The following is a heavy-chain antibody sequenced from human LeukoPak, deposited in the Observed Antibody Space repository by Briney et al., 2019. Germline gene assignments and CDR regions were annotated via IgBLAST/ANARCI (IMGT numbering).Heavy chain of an antibody. D-gene: IGHD3-22*01. CDR2: IYWDDDK. CDR3: AHTGHYYDRNNANWYFDL. CDR1: GFSLSTSGVG. J-gene: IGHJ2*01. V-gene: IGHV2-5*02. Sequence: KESGPTLVKPTQTLTLTCTFSGFSLSTSGVGVGWFRQPPGKALEWLAVIYWDDDKRYSPSLKNRLTITKDTSKNQVVLSVTNMDPVDTATYYCAHTGHYYDRNNANWYFDLWGRGTLVTVSS.